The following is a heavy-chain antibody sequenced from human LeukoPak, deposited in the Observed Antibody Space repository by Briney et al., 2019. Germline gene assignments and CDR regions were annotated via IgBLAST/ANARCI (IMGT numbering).Heavy chain of an antibody. Sequence: GGSLRLSCAASGFTFSSYAMSWVRQAPGKGLEWVSAISGSGGSTYYADSVKGRFTISRDNSKNTLYLQMNSLRAEDTAVYYCSCAVTTGDYGMDVWGQGTTVTASS. J-gene: IGHJ6*02. V-gene: IGHV3-23*01. D-gene: IGHD4-17*01. CDR3: SCAVTTGDYGMDV. CDR2: ISGSGGST. CDR1: GFTFSSYA.